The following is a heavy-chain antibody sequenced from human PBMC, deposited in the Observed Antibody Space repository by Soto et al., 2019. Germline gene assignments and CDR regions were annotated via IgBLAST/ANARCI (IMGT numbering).Heavy chain of an antibody. CDR2: IDWDDDK. CDR3: ARIRCCSGGSCYRDY. V-gene: IGHV2-70*11. D-gene: IGHD2-15*01. J-gene: IGHJ4*02. CDR1: GFSLSTSGMC. Sequence: SGPTLVNSTQTLTLTCTFSGFSLSTSGMCVSWIRQPPGKALEWLARIDWDDDKYYSTSLKTRLTISKDTSKNQVVLTMTNMDPVDTATYYCARIRCCSGGSCYRDYWGQGTLVTVSS.